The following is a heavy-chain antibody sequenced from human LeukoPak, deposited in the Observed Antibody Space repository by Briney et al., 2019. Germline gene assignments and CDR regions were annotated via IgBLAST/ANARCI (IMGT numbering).Heavy chain of an antibody. CDR2: IKLDGSEK. CDR3: ARGMTAIDY. CDR1: GFTFGKYW. D-gene: IGHD2-21*02. V-gene: IGHV3-7*03. Sequence: GGSLRLSCVASGFTFGKYWMSWVRQAPGKGLEWVANIKLDGSEKNYVDSVKGRFTISRDNTKNSLYLQMNSLRVEDTAVFYCARGMTAIDYWGQGTLVTVSS. J-gene: IGHJ4*02.